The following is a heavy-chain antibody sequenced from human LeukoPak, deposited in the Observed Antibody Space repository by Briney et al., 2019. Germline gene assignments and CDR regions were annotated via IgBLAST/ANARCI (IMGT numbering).Heavy chain of an antibody. J-gene: IGHJ3*01. Sequence: VASVKVSCKASGYTFTSYGISWVRQAPGQGLEWMGWISAYNGNTNYAQKLQGRVTMTTDTSTSTAYMELRSLRSDDTAVYYCARENTIFGVVISSAFDLWGQGTMVTVSS. CDR3: ARENTIFGVVISSAFDL. V-gene: IGHV1-18*01. CDR2: ISAYNGNT. CDR1: GYTFTSYG. D-gene: IGHD3-3*01.